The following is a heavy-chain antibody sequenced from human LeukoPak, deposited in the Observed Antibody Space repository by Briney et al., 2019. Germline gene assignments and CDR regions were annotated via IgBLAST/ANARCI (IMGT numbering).Heavy chain of an antibody. Sequence: ASVKVSCKASGYTFTGYYMHWVRQAPGQGLEWMGWINPNSGGTNYAQKFQGRVTMTRDTSISTAYMELSRLRSDDTAVYYCARVIGYDFWSGYYRGHDAFDIWGQGTMVTVSS. V-gene: IGHV1-2*02. CDR3: ARVIGYDFWSGYYRGHDAFDI. D-gene: IGHD3-3*01. CDR2: INPNSGGT. J-gene: IGHJ3*02. CDR1: GYTFTGYY.